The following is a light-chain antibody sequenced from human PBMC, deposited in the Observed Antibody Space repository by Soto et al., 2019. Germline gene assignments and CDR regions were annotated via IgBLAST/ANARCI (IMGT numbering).Light chain of an antibody. CDR2: DAS. J-gene: IGKJ1*01. CDR3: QQSYSTPPWT. CDR1: HTIVTS. Sequence: SQMTQSPSSLSASVGDRITITCRASHTIVTSLNWYQQKPGKAPNLLIYDASTLQSGVPSRFSGSGSGTDFTLTISSLQPEDFATYYCQQSYSTPPWTFGQGTKVDIK. V-gene: IGKV1-39*01.